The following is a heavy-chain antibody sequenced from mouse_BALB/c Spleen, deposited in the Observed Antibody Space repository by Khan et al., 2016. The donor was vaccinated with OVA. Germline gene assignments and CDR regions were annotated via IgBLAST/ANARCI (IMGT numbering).Heavy chain of an antibody. D-gene: IGHD2-2*01. V-gene: IGHV9-2-1*01. CDR2: INTETGEP. CDR3: ARGGYDGYYYALDY. Sequence: QIQLVQSGPELKKPGETVKISCKASGYIFTDYSMHWVKQAPGKGLKWMGWINTETGEPTYADSFKGRFAFSLETSASTAYLQMNNLKNEDTATYFCARGGYDGYYYALDYWGQGTSVTVSS. J-gene: IGHJ4*01. CDR1: GYIFTDYS.